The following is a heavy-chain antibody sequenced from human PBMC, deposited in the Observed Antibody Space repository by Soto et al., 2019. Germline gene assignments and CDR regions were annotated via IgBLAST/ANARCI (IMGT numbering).Heavy chain of an antibody. CDR3: ARFNTPGHYPSYALDV. CDR1: GYSFTSYW. Sequence: PGESLKISCKGSGYSFTSYWIGWVRQMPGKGLEWMGITHPGDSHTRYSPSFQGQVSISADKSISTAYLQWSSLKASDTAMYYCARFNTPGHYPSYALDVWGRGPTVTLSS. J-gene: IGHJ6*02. V-gene: IGHV5-51*01. CDR2: THPGDSHT.